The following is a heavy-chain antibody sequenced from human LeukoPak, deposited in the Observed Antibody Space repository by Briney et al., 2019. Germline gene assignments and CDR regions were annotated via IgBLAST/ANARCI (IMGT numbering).Heavy chain of an antibody. D-gene: IGHD6-13*01. CDR2: IRYDGSNK. CDR1: GFTFSSYG. V-gene: IGHV3-30*02. CDR3: AKGAPSIAAEGLFDY. J-gene: IGHJ4*02. Sequence: GGSLRLSCAASGFTFSSYGMHWVRQAPGKGLEWVAFIRYDGSNKYYAGSVKGRFTISRDNSKNTLYLQMNSLRAEDTAVYYCAKGAPSIAAEGLFDYWGQGTLVTVSS.